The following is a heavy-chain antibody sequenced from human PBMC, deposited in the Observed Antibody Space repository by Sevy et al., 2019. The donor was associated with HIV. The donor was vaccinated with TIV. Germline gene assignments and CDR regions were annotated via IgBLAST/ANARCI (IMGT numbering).Heavy chain of an antibody. V-gene: IGHV1-58*01. D-gene: IGHD2-21*01. J-gene: IGHJ4*02. CDR1: GFTFTSSA. Sequence: ASVKVSCKASGFTFTSSAVRWVRQARGQRLEWIGWIVVGSGNTNYAQKFQERVTITRDMSTSTAYMELSSLRSEDTAVYYCAAEGRLLHIFNFDYWGQGTLVTVSS. CDR2: IVVGSGNT. CDR3: AAEGRLLHIFNFDY.